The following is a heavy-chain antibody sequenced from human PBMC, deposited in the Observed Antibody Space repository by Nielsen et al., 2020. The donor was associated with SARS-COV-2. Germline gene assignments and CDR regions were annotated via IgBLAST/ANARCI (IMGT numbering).Heavy chain of an antibody. CDR1: GYTFTSYG. D-gene: IGHD3-10*01. J-gene: IGHJ6*02. V-gene: IGHV1-8*02. Sequence: ASVKVSCKASGYTFTSYGISWVRQATGQGLEWMGWMNPNSGNTGYAQKFQGRVTMTRNTSISTAYMELSSLRSEDTAVYYCARDYGIVVRDHYGMDVWGQGTTVTVSS. CDR3: ARDYGIVVRDHYGMDV. CDR2: MNPNSGNT.